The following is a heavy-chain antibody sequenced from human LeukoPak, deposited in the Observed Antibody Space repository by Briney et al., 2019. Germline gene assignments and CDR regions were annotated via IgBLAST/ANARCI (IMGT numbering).Heavy chain of an antibody. CDR2: INPNSGVT. CDR1: GYIFTGYY. D-gene: IGHD3-10*01. CDR3: ARGFGSGSYAFDI. J-gene: IGHJ3*02. V-gene: IGHV1-2*06. Sequence: ASVKVSCKASGYIFTGYYMHWVRQAPGQGLEWMGRINPNSGVTNYAQKFQGRVTMTRDTSISTAYMELSRLRSDDTAVYYCARGFGSGSYAFDIWGQGTMVTVSS.